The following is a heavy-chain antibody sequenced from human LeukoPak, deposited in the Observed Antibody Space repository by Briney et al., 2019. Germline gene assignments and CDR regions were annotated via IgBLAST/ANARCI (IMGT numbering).Heavy chain of an antibody. CDR3: ARDYLALLGGAPYDAFDI. CDR2: IRDGSNK. D-gene: IGHD1-26*01. CDR1: GFTFSSYG. V-gene: IGHV3-30*02. Sequence: PGGSLRLSCAASGFTFSSYGMNWVRQAPGKGLEWVAFIRDGSNKYYADSVKGRFTISRDNAKNSLYLQMNSLRAEDTAVYYCARDYLALLGGAPYDAFDIWGQGTMVTVSS. J-gene: IGHJ3*02.